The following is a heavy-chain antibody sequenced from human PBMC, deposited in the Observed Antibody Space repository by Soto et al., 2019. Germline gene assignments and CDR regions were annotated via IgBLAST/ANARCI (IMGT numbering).Heavy chain of an antibody. CDR3: AKLHYDFWGGFPPGRRFDS. CDR1: GFTFRTFG. V-gene: IGHV3-30*18. D-gene: IGHD3-3*01. Sequence: GGSMRLSCVASGFTFRTFGMHWVRQAPGKGLEWVAVVSFDGNNKYYADSVKGRFTISRDNSNNTLYLQMNSLRTEDTAVYFCAKLHYDFWGGFPPGRRFDSWGQGTLVTVSS. CDR2: VSFDGNNK. J-gene: IGHJ4*02.